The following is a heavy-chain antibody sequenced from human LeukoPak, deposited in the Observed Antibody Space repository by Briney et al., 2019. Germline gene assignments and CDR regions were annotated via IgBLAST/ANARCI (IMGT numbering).Heavy chain of an antibody. Sequence: GASVKVSCKTSGFSFTFYYMHWMRQAPGQGLEWMGWINANTGDTRYAPKFQGRVTMTRDVSITTAYMELSGLRSDAAAIYYCARDLIEGATNFWGQGTLVTVSS. J-gene: IGHJ4*02. CDR1: GFSFTFYY. CDR2: INANTGDT. CDR3: ARDLIEGATNF. D-gene: IGHD1-26*01. V-gene: IGHV1-2*02.